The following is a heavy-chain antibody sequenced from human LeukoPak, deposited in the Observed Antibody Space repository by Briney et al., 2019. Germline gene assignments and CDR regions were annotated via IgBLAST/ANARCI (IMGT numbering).Heavy chain of an antibody. CDR3: AKGAYDYIEMGYFDY. CDR1: GFSFSNFA. V-gene: IGHV3-23*01. CDR2: IIGSSGDT. J-gene: IGHJ4*02. D-gene: IGHD5-12*01. Sequence: PGGSLRLSCAASGFSFSNFAMSWVRQAPGKGLEWVSLIIGSSGDTFYADSVKGRFTISRDNSKNRLYLQMNCLRAEDTALYYCAKGAYDYIEMGYFDYWGQGTLVTVSS.